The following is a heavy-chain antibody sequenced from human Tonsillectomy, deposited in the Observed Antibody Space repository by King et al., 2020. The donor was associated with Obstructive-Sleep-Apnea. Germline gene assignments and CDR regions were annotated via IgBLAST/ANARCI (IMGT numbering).Heavy chain of an antibody. Sequence: QLQESGPGLVKPSETLALTCPVSGGSISSYYWSWIRQPPGKGLEWIGYIYYSGSTNYNPFLKSRVTISVDTSKNQFSLKLSSVTAADTAVYYCARTLSIAAAGTGWYFDLWGRGTLVTVSS. D-gene: IGHD6-13*01. CDR3: ARTLSIAAAGTGWYFDL. CDR1: GGSISSYY. V-gene: IGHV4-59*01. J-gene: IGHJ2*01. CDR2: IYYSGST.